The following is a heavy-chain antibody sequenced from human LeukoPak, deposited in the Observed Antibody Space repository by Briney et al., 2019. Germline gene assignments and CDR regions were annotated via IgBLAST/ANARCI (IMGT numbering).Heavy chain of an antibody. J-gene: IGHJ4*02. V-gene: IGHV4-59*13. CDR1: GGSISSYY. CDR3: ARDVDY. Sequence: PSETLCLTRTVPGGSISSYYRSWIRQPPGKGLEWVAHTTYSRCSNCTPSPKTRVTISVNSSKTHCSLRLSSETAADTAGYSCARDVDYWGQGTLVTVSS. CDR2: TTYSRCS.